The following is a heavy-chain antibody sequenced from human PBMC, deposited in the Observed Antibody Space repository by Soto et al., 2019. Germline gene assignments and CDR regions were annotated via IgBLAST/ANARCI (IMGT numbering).Heavy chain of an antibody. Sequence: ASVKVSCKASGYTFTNYYIHWVRQAPGQGLEWMGIINPSGGTTTYTQKFQGRVTLTRDTSTSTVYMELSSLRSEDTAVYYCSRGFSSSVYYPRGGKGTQVTVPS. J-gene: IGHJ4*02. CDR2: INPSGGTT. CDR1: GYTFTNYY. V-gene: IGHV1-46*01. CDR3: SRGFSSSVYYPR. D-gene: IGHD3-22*01.